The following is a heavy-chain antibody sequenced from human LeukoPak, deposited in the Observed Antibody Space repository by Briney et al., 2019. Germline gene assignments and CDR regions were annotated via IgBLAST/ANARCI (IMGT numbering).Heavy chain of an antibody. D-gene: IGHD3-10*01. CDR2: IRYDGSRK. J-gene: IGHJ6*03. V-gene: IGHV3-30*02. Sequence: GGSLRLSCAASGFIFSSYGMHWVRQAPDKGLEWVAFIRYDGSRKYYADSVKGRFTISRDNAKNSLYLQMNSLRAEDTAVYYCARDLTMVRGVIRYYYYYMDVWGKGTTVTISS. CDR3: ARDLTMVRGVIRYYYYYMDV. CDR1: GFIFSSYG.